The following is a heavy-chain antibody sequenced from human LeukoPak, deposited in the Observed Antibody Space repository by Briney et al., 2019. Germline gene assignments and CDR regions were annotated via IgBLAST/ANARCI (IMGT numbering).Heavy chain of an antibody. CDR2: VDPEDGET. CDR3: ATQKKGITMVRGVIMVGYYYYMDV. V-gene: IGHV1-69-2*01. Sequence: GASVKVSCKASGYTFTDYYMHWVQQAPGKGLEWMGRVDPEDGETIYAEKFQGRVTITADTSTDIAYMELSSLRSEDTAVYYCATQKKGITMVRGVIMVGYYYYMDVWGKGTTVTVSS. J-gene: IGHJ6*03. CDR1: GYTFTDYY. D-gene: IGHD3-10*01.